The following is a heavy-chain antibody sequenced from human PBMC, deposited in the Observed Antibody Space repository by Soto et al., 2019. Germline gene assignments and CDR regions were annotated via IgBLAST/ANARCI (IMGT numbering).Heavy chain of an antibody. CDR1: GGSISSSSYY. CDR2: IYYSGST. J-gene: IGHJ4*02. V-gene: IGHV4-39*01. D-gene: IGHD6-13*01. Sequence: SETLSLTCTVSGGSISSSSYYWGWIRQPPGKGLEWIGSIYYSGSTYYNPSLKSRVTISADTSKNQFSLKLSSVTAADTAVYYCARSGYSSSFPRNYFDYWGQGTLVTVSS. CDR3: ARSGYSSSFPRNYFDY.